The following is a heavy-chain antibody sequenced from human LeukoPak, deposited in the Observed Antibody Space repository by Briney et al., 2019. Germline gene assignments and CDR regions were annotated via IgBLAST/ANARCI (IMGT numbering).Heavy chain of an antibody. Sequence: GGSLRLSCAASGFTLDDYDIHWVRHARGEGVEGVKGISWNSGSIGYADSVKGRFTISRDNAKNSLYLQMNSLRAEDTALYYCAKDFPNNDYGDYYFDYWGQGTLVTVSS. D-gene: IGHD4-17*01. V-gene: IGHV3-9*01. J-gene: IGHJ4*02. CDR1: GFTLDDYD. CDR2: ISWNSGSI. CDR3: AKDFPNNDYGDYYFDY.